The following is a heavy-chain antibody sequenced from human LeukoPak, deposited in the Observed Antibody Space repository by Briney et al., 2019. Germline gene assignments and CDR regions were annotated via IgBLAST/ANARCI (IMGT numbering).Heavy chain of an antibody. Sequence: PSETLSLTCTVSGGSIGTYYWSWIRQSPGKGLEWIGYIYVTGTRYNPYLQSRVTISVDRSRNQFFLRMSSVTAADTAVYYCARHIGGGIEDMDVWGKGTKVIVSS. D-gene: IGHD3-16*02. CDR1: GGSIGTYY. V-gene: IGHV4-59*08. CDR3: ARHIGGGIEDMDV. J-gene: IGHJ6*03. CDR2: IYVTGT.